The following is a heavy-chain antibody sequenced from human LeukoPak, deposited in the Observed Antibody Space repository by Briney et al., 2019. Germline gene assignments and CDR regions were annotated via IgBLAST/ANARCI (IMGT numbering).Heavy chain of an antibody. CDR3: ARHYRAAGDFDY. CDR2: IDPSDSYT. CDR1: GYSSINYW. J-gene: IGHJ4*02. D-gene: IGHD6-13*01. Sequence: PGESLKISCKGSGYSSINYWISWVLQMHGKGLEWMRRIDPSDSYTNYRPFFEGHVTISGDKSISTLYLQRSSLKASDIATYYCARHYRAAGDFDYWGQGTLVTVSS. V-gene: IGHV5-10-1*01.